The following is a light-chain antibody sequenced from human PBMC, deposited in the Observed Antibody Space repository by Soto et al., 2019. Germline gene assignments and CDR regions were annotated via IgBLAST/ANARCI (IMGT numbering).Light chain of an antibody. CDR3: SSYVGSNNLL. Sequence: QSVLTQPPSASGSPGQSVTISCTGTSSDVGAYNYVSWYQQHPGKAPKLMIYEVTKRPSGVPDRFSVSKSGNTASLTVSGLQAEDEADYYCSSYVGSNNLLFGGGTKLTVL. J-gene: IGLJ2*01. CDR2: EVT. V-gene: IGLV2-8*01. CDR1: SSDVGAYNY.